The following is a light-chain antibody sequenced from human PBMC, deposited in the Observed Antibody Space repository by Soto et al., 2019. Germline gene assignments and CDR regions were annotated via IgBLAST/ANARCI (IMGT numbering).Light chain of an antibody. CDR3: QQLNSYPLS. V-gene: IGKV3D-20*02. Sequence: EFVLTQSPGTLSLSPGERATLSCRASQTVRNNYLAWYQQKPGQAPRLLIYDASSRATGIPDRFSGGGSGTEFTLTISSLQPEGFATYYCQQLNSYPLSFGGGTKVDIK. J-gene: IGKJ4*01. CDR1: QTVRNNY. CDR2: DAS.